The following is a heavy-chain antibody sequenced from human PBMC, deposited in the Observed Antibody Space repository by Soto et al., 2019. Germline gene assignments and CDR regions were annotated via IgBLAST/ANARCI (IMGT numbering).Heavy chain of an antibody. D-gene: IGHD3-3*01. CDR1: GYTFTSYY. V-gene: IGHV1-46*01. CDR2: INPSGGIT. J-gene: IGHJ3*02. Sequence: QVELVQSGAEVKKPGASVKVSCKAAGYTFTSYYMHWVRQAPGQGLEWMGFINPSGGITTYAQKFQARVTMTSDTSTSTVYMELRAVKSEETGVYYCARRSIFTWSDAFDIWGQGTMVTVSA. CDR3: ARRSIFTWSDAFDI.